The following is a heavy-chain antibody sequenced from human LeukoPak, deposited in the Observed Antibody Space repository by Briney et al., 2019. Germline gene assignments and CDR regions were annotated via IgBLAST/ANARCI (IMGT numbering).Heavy chain of an antibody. J-gene: IGHJ3*02. Sequence: PSETLSLTCTVSGGSISSYYWGWIRQPPGKGLEWIGSIYYSGSTYYNPSLKSRVTISVDTSKNQFSLKLSSVTAADTAVYYCARVSSGWNDAFDIWGQGTMVTVSS. CDR2: IYYSGST. D-gene: IGHD6-19*01. CDR1: GGSISSYY. V-gene: IGHV4-39*01. CDR3: ARVSSGWNDAFDI.